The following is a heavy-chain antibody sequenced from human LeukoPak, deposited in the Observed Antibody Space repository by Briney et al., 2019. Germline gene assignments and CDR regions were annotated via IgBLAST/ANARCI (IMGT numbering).Heavy chain of an antibody. CDR2: FDPEDGET. J-gene: IGHJ4*02. V-gene: IGHV1-24*01. Sequence: ASVNVSCMVSGYTLPELSMHWVRQAPGKGLEWMGGFDPEDGETIYAQKFQGRVTMTGDTSTDTAYMELSSLRSEDTAVYYCATARPLRVAATTFDYWGQGTLVTVSS. CDR1: GYTLPELS. CDR3: ATARPLRVAATTFDY. D-gene: IGHD2-15*01.